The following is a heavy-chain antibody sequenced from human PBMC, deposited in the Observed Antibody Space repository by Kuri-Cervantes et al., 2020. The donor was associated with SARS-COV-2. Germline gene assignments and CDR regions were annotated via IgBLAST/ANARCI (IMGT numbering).Heavy chain of an antibody. CDR2: INPNSGGT. D-gene: IGHD3-22*01. V-gene: IGHV1-2*04. CDR1: VYTFPGYH. J-gene: IGHJ3*02. Sequence: SVQVSCMSSVYTFPGYHMHGVRQAPVQGLEWMGWINPNSGGTNYAQKFQGWVTMTRDTSISTVYMELSRLRSDDTAMYYCARSTPFRPLVVISQEGALDIWGQGTMVTVSS. CDR3: ARSTPFRPLVVISQEGALDI.